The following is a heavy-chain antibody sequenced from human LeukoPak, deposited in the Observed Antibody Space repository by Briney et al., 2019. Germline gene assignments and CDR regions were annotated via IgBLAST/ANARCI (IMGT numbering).Heavy chain of an antibody. CDR3: ATIEQLGAKPSDY. V-gene: IGHV1-3*04. J-gene: IGHJ4*02. D-gene: IGHD6-6*01. CDR1: GYTFISYA. CDR2: INTGNGNT. Sequence: ASVKVSCKASGYTFISYAIHWVRQAPGQGLEWMGWINTGNGNTKYSQTFQGRVTMTEDTSTDTAYMELSSLRSEDTAVYYCATIEQLGAKPSDYWGQGTLVTVSS.